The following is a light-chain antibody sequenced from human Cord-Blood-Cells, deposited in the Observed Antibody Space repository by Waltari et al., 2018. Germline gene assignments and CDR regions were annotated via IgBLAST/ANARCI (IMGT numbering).Light chain of an antibody. J-gene: IGKJ4*01. V-gene: IGKV2-28*01. CDR3: MQALQTPRT. CDR1: KSILHSNGYNY. Sequence: DIVVTQSTLSLPVTPAEPDSISCRSSKSILHSNGYNYLDWYLQRPGQSPQLLIYLGSNRAHGVPDRFSGSGSGTDCTLKISRVEAEDVGVYCCMQALQTPRTFGVGTKVEIK. CDR2: LGS.